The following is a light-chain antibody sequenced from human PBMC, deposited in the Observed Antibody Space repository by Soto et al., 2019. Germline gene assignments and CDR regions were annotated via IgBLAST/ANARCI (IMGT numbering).Light chain of an antibody. CDR1: SSDVGGYNY. Sequence: QSALTQPRSVSGSPGQSVTISCTGTSSDVGGYNYVSWYQHHPGKAPRLMIYDVTKRPSGVPERFSGSKSGNTASLTISGLQADDEADYYCCSYAGSYSVVFGGGTKLTVL. CDR3: CSYAGSYSVV. V-gene: IGLV2-11*01. J-gene: IGLJ2*01. CDR2: DVT.